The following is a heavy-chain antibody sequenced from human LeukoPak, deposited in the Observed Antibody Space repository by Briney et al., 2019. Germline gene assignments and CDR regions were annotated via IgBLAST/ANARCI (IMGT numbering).Heavy chain of an antibody. D-gene: IGHD1-20*01. CDR1: GFTFSDYY. V-gene: IGHV3-11*06. J-gene: IGHJ4*01. CDR3: ARGRYDWNDVGFDY. CDR2: ISSSGPYI. Sequence: GGSLRLSCAASGFTFSDYYMSWIRQAPGKGLEWVSSISSSGPYIHYADSVKGRFTISRDNAKNSLYLLMNSLEAEDTAVYYCARGRYDWNDVGFDYWGQGTLVTVSS.